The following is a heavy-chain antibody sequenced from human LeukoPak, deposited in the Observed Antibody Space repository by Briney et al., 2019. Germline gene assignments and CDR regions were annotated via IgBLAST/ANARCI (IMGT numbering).Heavy chain of an antibody. Sequence: PSETLCLTCSVSGGSISSYYWSRIRQPPGKGLEWIGYIYYSGSTNYNPSLKSRVTISVDTSKNQFSLKLSSVTAADTAVYYCARGWFGEGLEYWGQGTLVTASS. D-gene: IGHD3-10*01. CDR3: ARGWFGEGLEY. CDR2: IYYSGST. V-gene: IGHV4-59*01. J-gene: IGHJ4*02. CDR1: GGSISSYY.